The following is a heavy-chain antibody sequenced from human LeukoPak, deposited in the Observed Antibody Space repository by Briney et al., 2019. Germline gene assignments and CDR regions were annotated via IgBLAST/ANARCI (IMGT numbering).Heavy chain of an antibody. J-gene: IGHJ4*02. D-gene: IGHD3-10*01. CDR1: GFTFSSYA. CDR3: ARDYSPYGSDDGY. Sequence: GGSLRLSCAASGFTFSSYAMHWVRQAPGRGLEWVAVISYDGSNKYYADSVKGRFTISRDNSKNTLFLQMNSLRAEDTAVYYCARDYSPYGSDDGYWGQGTLVTVSS. V-gene: IGHV3-30-3*01. CDR2: ISYDGSNK.